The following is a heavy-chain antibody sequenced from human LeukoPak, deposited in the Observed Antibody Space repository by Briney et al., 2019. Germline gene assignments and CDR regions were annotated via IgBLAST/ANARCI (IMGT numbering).Heavy chain of an antibody. CDR3: ARVSEGITFGGVIVISPKH. CDR1: GYTFTSYG. D-gene: IGHD3-16*02. Sequence: ASVKVSCKASGYTFTSYGISWVRQAPGQGLEWMGWISAYNGNTNYAQKLQGRVTMTTDTSTSTAYMELRSLRSDDTAVYYCARVSEGITFGGVIVISPKHWGQGTLVTVSS. V-gene: IGHV1-18*01. J-gene: IGHJ1*01. CDR2: ISAYNGNT.